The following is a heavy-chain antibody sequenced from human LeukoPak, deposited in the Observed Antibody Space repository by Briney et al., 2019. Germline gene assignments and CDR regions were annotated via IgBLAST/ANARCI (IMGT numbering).Heavy chain of an antibody. CDR3: ARRGSSGWLDAFDI. D-gene: IGHD6-19*01. CDR1: GASITSYY. V-gene: IGHV4-59*08. CDR2: IYHTGNI. J-gene: IGHJ3*02. Sequence: SETLSLTCAVSGASITSYYWTWIRQPPGKGLEWIGYIYHTGNIKYNPSLNSRVTISIDTSKNQFSLKLSSVTAADTAVYYCARRGSSGWLDAFDIWGQGTMVTVSS.